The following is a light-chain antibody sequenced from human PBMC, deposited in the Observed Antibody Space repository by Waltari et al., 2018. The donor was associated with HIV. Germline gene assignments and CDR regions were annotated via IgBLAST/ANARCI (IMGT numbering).Light chain of an antibody. CDR3: QAWDSTNYV. CDR1: KLGDKH. V-gene: IGLV3-1*01. J-gene: IGLJ1*01. CDR2: QDT. Sequence: SYELTQPPSVSVSPGQTASITCSGDKLGDKHACWYQQRPGQSPVLVIYQDTKRPSGIPERFSGSNSGNTATLTISGTQAMDEADYYCQAWDSTNYVFGTGTKVTVL.